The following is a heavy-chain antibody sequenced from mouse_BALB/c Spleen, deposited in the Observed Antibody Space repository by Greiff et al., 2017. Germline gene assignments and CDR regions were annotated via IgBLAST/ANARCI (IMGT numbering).Heavy chain of an antibody. CDR1: GYTFTSYY. Sequence: VQLQQSGPELVKPGASVRISCKASGYTFTSYYIHWVKQRPGQGLEWIGWIYPGNVNTKYNEKFKGKATLTADKSSSTAYMQLSSLTSEDSAVYFCARRDYYGAFDYWGQGTTLTVSS. J-gene: IGHJ2*01. D-gene: IGHD1-1*01. CDR2: IYPGNVNT. CDR3: ARRDYYGAFDY. V-gene: IGHV1S56*01.